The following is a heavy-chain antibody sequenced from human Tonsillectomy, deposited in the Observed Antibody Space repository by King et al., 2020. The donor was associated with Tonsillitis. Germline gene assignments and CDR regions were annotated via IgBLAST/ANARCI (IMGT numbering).Heavy chain of an antibody. CDR2: ISSSSSYI. Sequence: VQLVESGGGLVKPGGSLRLSCAASGFTFSSYSMNWVRQAPGKGLEWVSSISSSSSYIYYADSVKGRFTISRDNAKNSLYLQMNSLRAEDTAVYYCAREGTGYSSGCKDYWGQGTLVTVSS. CDR1: GFTFSSYS. J-gene: IGHJ4*02. D-gene: IGHD6-19*01. CDR3: AREGTGYSSGCKDY. V-gene: IGHV3-21*01.